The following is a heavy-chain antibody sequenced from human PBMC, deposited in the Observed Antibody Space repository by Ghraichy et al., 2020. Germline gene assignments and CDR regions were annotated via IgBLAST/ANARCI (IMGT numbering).Heavy chain of an antibody. J-gene: IGHJ6*03. Sequence: GESLNISCAASGLTFSEYWMTWVRQAPGKGLEWVANIKQDGSEKYYVDSVKGRLTISRDNAKNSLYLQMDSLRVEDTAVYYCARVSETQVGYCSGGSCYYYNYMDVWGKGTTVTVSS. V-gene: IGHV3-7*03. D-gene: IGHD2-15*01. CDR3: ARVSETQVGYCSGGSCYYYNYMDV. CDR2: IKQDGSEK. CDR1: GLTFSEYW.